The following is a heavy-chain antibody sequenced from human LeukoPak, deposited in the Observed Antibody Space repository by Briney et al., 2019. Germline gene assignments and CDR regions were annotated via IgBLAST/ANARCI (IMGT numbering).Heavy chain of an antibody. V-gene: IGHV1-46*01. CDR3: ARDHQWELKY. Sequence: ASVKVSCKASGYTFTSYYMHWVRQAPGQGLEWMGIINPSGGSTSYARKFRGRVTMTRDTSTSTVYMELSSLRSEDTAVYYCARDHQWELKYWGQGTLVTVSS. CDR2: INPSGGST. CDR1: GYTFTSYY. J-gene: IGHJ4*02. D-gene: IGHD1-26*01.